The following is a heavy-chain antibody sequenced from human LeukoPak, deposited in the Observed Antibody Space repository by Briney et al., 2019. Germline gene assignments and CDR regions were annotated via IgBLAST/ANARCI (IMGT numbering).Heavy chain of an antibody. CDR3: ARGPGVHARYYYYMDV. CDR2: INPSGGST. D-gene: IGHD3-3*01. J-gene: IGHJ6*03. V-gene: IGHV1-46*01. CDR1: GYTFTSDD. Sequence: GASVKVSCKASGYTFTSDDMHWVRQAPGQGLEWMGIINPSGGSTSYAQKFQGRVTMTRDMSTSTVYMELSSLRSEDTAVYYCARGPGVHARYYYYMDVWGKGTTVTVSS.